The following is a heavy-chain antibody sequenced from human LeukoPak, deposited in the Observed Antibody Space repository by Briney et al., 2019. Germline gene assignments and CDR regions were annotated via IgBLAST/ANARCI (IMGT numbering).Heavy chain of an antibody. CDR1: GFTVSSNF. V-gene: IGHV3-53*01. D-gene: IGHD5-12*01. J-gene: IGHJ6*02. CDR2: IYSGGST. Sequence: GGSLRLSYAASGFTVSSNFMSWVRQAPGKGLEWVSVIYSGGSTYYADSVKGRFTISRDNSKNTLYLQMNSLRAEDTAVYYCARVSADIRYYYGMDVWGQGTTVTVSS. CDR3: ARVSADIRYYYGMDV.